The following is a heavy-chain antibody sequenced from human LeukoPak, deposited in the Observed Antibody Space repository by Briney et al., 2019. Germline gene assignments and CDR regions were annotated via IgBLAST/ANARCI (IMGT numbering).Heavy chain of an antibody. CDR2: IYYSGST. J-gene: IGHJ4*02. Sequence: SETLSLTCTVSGGSISSSNYYWGWIRQPPGKGLEWIGTIYYSGSTYYNPSLKSRVTISIDTSKNQFSLKLSSVTAADTAVYYCARIPTVTFFDYWGQGTLVTVSS. D-gene: IGHD4-17*01. CDR3: ARIPTVTFFDY. V-gene: IGHV4-39*07. CDR1: GGSISSSNYY.